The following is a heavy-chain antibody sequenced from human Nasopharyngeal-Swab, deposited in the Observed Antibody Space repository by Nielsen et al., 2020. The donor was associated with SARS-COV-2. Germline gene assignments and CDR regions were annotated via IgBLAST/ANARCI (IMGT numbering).Heavy chain of an antibody. J-gene: IGHJ6*02. CDR3: AIEKVVVVAAGGWYYGMDV. Sequence: VRQAPGKGLEWVSVIYSGGSTYYADSVKGRFTISRDNSKHTLYLQMNSLRAEDTAVYYCAIEKVVVVAAGGWYYGMDVWGQGTTVTVSS. V-gene: IGHV3-53*01. D-gene: IGHD2-15*01. CDR2: IYSGGST.